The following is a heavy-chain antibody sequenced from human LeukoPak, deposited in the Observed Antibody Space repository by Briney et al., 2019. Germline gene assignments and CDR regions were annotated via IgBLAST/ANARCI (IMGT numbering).Heavy chain of an antibody. CDR2: IYYSGST. CDR3: ARHYLRLGELSLYNFDY. V-gene: IGHV4-59*08. D-gene: IGHD3-16*02. J-gene: IGHJ4*02. CDR1: GGSISSYY. Sequence: PSETLSLTCTVSGGSISSYYWSWIRQPPGKGLEWIGYIYYSGSTNYNPSLKSRVTISVDTSKNQFSLKLSSVTAADTAVYYCARHYLRLGELSLYNFDYWGQGTLVTVSS.